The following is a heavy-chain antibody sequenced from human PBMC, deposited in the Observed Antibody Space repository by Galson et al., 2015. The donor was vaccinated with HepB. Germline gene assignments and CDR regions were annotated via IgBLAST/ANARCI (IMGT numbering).Heavy chain of an antibody. D-gene: IGHD3-16*01. CDR2: ISAYNGNT. Sequence: YTFTSYHIPWVRQAPGQGLEWMGWISAYNGNTNYAQKLQGRVTMTTDTSTSTAYMELRSLRSDDTAVYYCAIWGRGSGVDYWGQGTLVTVSS. J-gene: IGHJ4*02. CDR3: AIWGRGSGVDY. V-gene: IGHV1-18*01. CDR1: YTFTSYH.